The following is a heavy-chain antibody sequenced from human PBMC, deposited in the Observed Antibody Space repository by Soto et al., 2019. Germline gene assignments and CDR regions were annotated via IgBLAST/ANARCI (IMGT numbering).Heavy chain of an antibody. CDR3: TTDREVPHGRSGYYTRWFDP. J-gene: IGHJ5*02. V-gene: IGHV3-15*01. CDR1: GFTFSNAW. Sequence: GGSLRLSCAASGFTFSNAWMSWVRQAPGKGLEWVGRIKSKTDGGTTDYAAPVKGRFTISRDDSKNTLYLQMNSLKTEDTAVYYCTTDREVPHGRSGYYTRWFDPWGQGTLVTVSS. D-gene: IGHD3-3*01. CDR2: IKSKTDGGTT.